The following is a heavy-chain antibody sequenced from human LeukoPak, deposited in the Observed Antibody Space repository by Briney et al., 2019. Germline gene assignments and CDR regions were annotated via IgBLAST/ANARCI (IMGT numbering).Heavy chain of an antibody. Sequence: ASVKVSCKASGYTFTSYGISWVRQAPGQGLEWMGWISAYNGNTNYAQKLQGRVTMTTDTSTSTVYMELSSLRSEDTAVYYCARKGGGSRNPIDYWGQGTLVTVSS. CDR3: ARKGGGSRNPIDY. V-gene: IGHV1-18*01. J-gene: IGHJ4*02. CDR2: ISAYNGNT. CDR1: GYTFTSYG. D-gene: IGHD2-15*01.